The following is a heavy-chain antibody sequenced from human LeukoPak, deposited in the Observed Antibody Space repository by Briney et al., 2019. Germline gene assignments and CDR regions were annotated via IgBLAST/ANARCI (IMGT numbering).Heavy chain of an antibody. J-gene: IGHJ4*02. Sequence: SETLSLTCTVSGGFVSSSSYYWGWIRQPPGKGLEWIGSIYYSGTTYYIPSLKTRITISVDTSKNQFSLKLNSVTAADTAVYYCARHGGAAAAIDYWGQGTLVTVSS. CDR1: GGFVSSSSYY. CDR3: ARHGGAAAAIDY. V-gene: IGHV4-39*01. CDR2: IYYSGTT. D-gene: IGHD6-13*01.